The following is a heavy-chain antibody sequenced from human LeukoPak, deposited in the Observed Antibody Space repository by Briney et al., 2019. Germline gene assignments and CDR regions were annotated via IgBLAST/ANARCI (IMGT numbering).Heavy chain of an antibody. CDR1: GSTFSCLA. V-gene: IGHV1-69*05. CDR3: ASPYCGGDCSPITQGAFDI. Sequence: SVKVSCNSSGSTFSCLAYSWERQAPGPGLGSMGGAITLFGTANYAQKFQGRVTITTDESTSTAYMELSSLRSEDTAVYYCASPYCGGDCSPITQGAFDIWGQGTMVTVSS. J-gene: IGHJ3*02. D-gene: IGHD2-21*02. CDR2: AITLFGTA.